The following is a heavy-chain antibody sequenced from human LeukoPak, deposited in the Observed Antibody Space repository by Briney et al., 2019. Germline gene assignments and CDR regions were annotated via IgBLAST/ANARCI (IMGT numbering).Heavy chain of an antibody. CDR3: VRGDRYFFDY. CDR2: IGNTGRTI. D-gene: IGHD1-14*01. CDR1: GFRFSSYE. Sequence: GGSLRLSCAASGFRFSSYEMNWVRQAPGRGLEWVSYIGNTGRTIYYVDSVKGRFTVSRDNAKNSLYLQMNSLRAEDTAIYYCVRGDRYFFDYWGQGTLVTVSS. V-gene: IGHV3-48*03. J-gene: IGHJ4*02.